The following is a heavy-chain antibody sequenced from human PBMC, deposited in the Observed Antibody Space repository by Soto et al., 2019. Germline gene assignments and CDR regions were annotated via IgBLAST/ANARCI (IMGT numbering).Heavy chain of an antibody. CDR2: IIPKFGTT. V-gene: IGHV1-69*13. J-gene: IGHJ4*02. CDR3: ARELDPYYGGNSLSLDY. CDR1: GGSFSTYG. Sequence: QVQLVQSGAEVKKPGSSVKVSCKASGGSFSTYGINWVRLAPGQGLEWLGGIIPKFGTTNYEQKFRGRVTITADEATNTAYMDLNYLRSEDTAVYFCARELDPYYGGNSLSLDYWGQGTLVTVSS. D-gene: IGHD4-17*01.